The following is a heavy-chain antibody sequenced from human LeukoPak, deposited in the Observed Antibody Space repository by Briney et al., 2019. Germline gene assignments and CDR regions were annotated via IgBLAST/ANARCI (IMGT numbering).Heavy chain of an antibody. J-gene: IGHJ4*02. D-gene: IGHD3-22*01. V-gene: IGHV1-69*05. CDR1: GGTFSSYA. CDR3: ARSSLDYYDSSGSKSFDY. Sequence: ASVKVSCKASGGTFSSYAISWVRQAPGQGLEWMGGIIPIFGTANYAQKFQGRVTITMDESTSTAYMELSSLRSEDTAVYYCARSSLDYYDSSGSKSFDYWGQGTLVTVSS. CDR2: IIPIFGTA.